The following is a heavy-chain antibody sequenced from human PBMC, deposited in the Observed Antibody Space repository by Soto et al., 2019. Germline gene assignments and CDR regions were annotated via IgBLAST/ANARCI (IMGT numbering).Heavy chain of an antibody. J-gene: IGHJ4*02. CDR2: ISYDGSNK. CDR3: AKVGRNWNPDY. D-gene: IGHD1-20*01. V-gene: IGHV3-30*18. Sequence: QVQLVESGGGVVQPGRSLRLSCTASGHSFSTYGMHWVRQAPGKGLEWVIFISYDGSNKFYLDSVKGRFSISRDNSRNTLYLQMNSLRPEDTATYYCAKVGRNWNPDYWGQGTLVTVSS. CDR1: GHSFSTYG.